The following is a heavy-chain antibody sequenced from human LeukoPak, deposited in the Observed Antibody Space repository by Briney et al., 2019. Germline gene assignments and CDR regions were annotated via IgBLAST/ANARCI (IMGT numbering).Heavy chain of an antibody. CDR1: GFSFSTSW. V-gene: IGHV3-74*01. CDR2: IKSDGIST. J-gene: IGHJ4*02. CDR3: AKDRYDSLDY. D-gene: IGHD3-22*01. Sequence: PGGSLRLSCAASGFSFSTSWMHWVRQAPGKGLVWVSRIKSDGISTTYADSVKGRFTISRDNAKNSLYLQMNSLRAEDTAVYYCAKDRYDSLDYWGQGTLVTVSS.